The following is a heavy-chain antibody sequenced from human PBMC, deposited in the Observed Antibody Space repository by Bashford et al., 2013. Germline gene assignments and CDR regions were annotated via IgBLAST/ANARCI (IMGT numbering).Heavy chain of an antibody. J-gene: IGHJ1*01. D-gene: IGHD6-13*01. Sequence: VASVKVSCKASGYSFTRYYLHWVRQAPGQGLEWMGIMNPGVGSTTYAQKLQGRVAITRDTSTSTLYVELSSLRSEDTAVYYCAREMAAGQFDLWGQGTLVTVSS. CDR3: AREMAAGQFDL. CDR1: GYSFTRYY. V-gene: IGHV1-46*04. CDR2: MNPGVGST.